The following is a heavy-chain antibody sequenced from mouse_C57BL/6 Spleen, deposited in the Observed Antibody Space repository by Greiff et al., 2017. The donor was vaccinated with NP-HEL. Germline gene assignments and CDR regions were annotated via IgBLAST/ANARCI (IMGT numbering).Heavy chain of an antibody. D-gene: IGHD2-3*01. J-gene: IGHJ4*01. V-gene: IGHV5-17*01. CDR2: ISSGSSTI. CDR1: GFTFSDYG. Sequence: EVQVVESGGGLVKPGGSLKLSCAASGFTFSDYGMHWVRQAPEKGLEWVAYISSGSSTIYYADTVKGRFTISRDNAKNTLFLQMTRLRSEDTAMYYCARRDGYPHYYAMDYWGQGTSVTVSS. CDR3: ARRDGYPHYYAMDY.